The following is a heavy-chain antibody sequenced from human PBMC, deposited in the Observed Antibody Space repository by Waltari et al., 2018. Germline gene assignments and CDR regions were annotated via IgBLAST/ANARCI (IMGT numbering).Heavy chain of an antibody. CDR1: GYSISSGYY. Sequence: QVQLQESGPGLVKPSETLSLTCAVSGYSISSGYYWGWIRQPPGKGLEWIGSIDQRGSTYYNPSLKSRVTISVDTSKNQFSLKLSAVTAADTAVYYCAREGDAFDIWGQGTMVTVSS. V-gene: IGHV4-38-2*01. CDR3: AREGDAFDI. J-gene: IGHJ3*02. CDR2: IDQRGST.